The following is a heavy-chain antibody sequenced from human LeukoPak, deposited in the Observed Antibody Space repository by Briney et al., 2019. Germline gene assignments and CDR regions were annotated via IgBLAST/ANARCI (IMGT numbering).Heavy chain of an antibody. CDR1: GGTFSSYA. Sequence: VASVKVSCKASGGTFSSYAISWVRQAPGQGLEWMGGIIPIFGTANYAQKFQGRVTITTDESTSTAYMELSSLRSEDTAVYYCVRGNTMTSTFDIWGQGTMVTVSS. CDR2: IIPIFGTA. V-gene: IGHV1-69*05. CDR3: VRGNTMTSTFDI. D-gene: IGHD3-22*01. J-gene: IGHJ3*02.